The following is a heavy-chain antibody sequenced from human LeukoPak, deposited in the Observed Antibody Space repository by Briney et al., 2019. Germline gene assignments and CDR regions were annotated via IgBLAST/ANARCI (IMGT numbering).Heavy chain of an antibody. Sequence: KPSETLSLTCAVYGASFSDSYWSWIRQSPEKGLEWIGEINNSGSTSYNSSLNSRVIMSVDRSKNQFSLRLTSVTAADTAVYYCARGRYGPRLGNWGQGTLVTVSS. CDR3: ARGRYGPRLGN. CDR1: GASFSDSY. J-gene: IGHJ4*02. D-gene: IGHD3-16*01. V-gene: IGHV4-34*01. CDR2: INNSGST.